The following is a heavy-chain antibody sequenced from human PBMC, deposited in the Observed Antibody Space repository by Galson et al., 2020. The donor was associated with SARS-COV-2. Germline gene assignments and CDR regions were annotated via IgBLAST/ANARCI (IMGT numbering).Heavy chain of an antibody. V-gene: IGHV1-46*01. CDR1: GYTFTSYY. CDR2: INPIGGST. D-gene: IGHD6-19*01. CDR3: ARDTFGAVAQFDY. Sequence: GESLKISCKASGYTFTSYYMHWVRQAPGQGLEWMGIINPIGGSTTYAQKFRGRVTLTRDTSTSTVYMELSSLRSEDTAVYYCARDTFGAVAQFDYWGQGTLVTVSS. J-gene: IGHJ4*02.